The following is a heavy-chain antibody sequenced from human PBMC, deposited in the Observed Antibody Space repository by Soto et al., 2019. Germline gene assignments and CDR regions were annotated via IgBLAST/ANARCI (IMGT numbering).Heavy chain of an antibody. J-gene: IGHJ6*02. D-gene: IGHD3-22*01. CDR1: GGTFSTYA. CDR2: TIPMFGTP. CDR3: ARPLRDRNYYYGMAV. V-gene: IGHV1-69*01. Sequence: QVQLVQPGAEMQQPGASVRVSCKASGGTFSTYAFSWVRQAPGQGLEWLGGTIPMFGTPNYAQKFQGRVAISADESTATVYMELSSLRSEDTAVYFCARPLRDRNYYYGMAVCGQGTTVTVSS.